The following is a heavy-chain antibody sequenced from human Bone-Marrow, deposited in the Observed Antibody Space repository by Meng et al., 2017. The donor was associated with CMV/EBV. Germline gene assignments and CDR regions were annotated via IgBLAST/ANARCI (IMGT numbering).Heavy chain of an antibody. V-gene: IGHV3-23*01. CDR1: GFTFRSSA. Sequence: GESLKISCAASGFTFRSSAMSWVRQAPGKGLEWVSAITGSGGSTYHADSVKGRFTISRDNSKNTLYLQLNSLRAEDTAVYYCAKAFSSSWYREYSDFWGQGTLVTVSS. CDR2: ITGSGGST. J-gene: IGHJ4*02. CDR3: AKAFSSSWYREYSDF. D-gene: IGHD6-13*01.